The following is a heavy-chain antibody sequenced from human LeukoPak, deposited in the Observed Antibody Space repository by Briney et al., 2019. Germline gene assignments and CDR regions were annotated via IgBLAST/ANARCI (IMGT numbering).Heavy chain of an antibody. Sequence: PGGSLRLSCAASGFTFSSYAMSCVLQAPGKGLEWVSAISGSGGSTYYADSVKGRFTISRDNSKNTLYLQMNSLRAEDTAVYYCAKAPYYRGAFDIWGQGTMVTVSS. V-gene: IGHV3-23*01. CDR1: GFTFSSYA. CDR2: ISGSGGST. J-gene: IGHJ3*02. CDR3: AKAPYYRGAFDI. D-gene: IGHD1-14*01.